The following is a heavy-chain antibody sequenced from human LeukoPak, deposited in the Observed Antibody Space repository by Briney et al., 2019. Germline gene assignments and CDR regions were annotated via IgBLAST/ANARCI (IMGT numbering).Heavy chain of an antibody. CDR2: IYSDNT. D-gene: IGHD3-22*01. Sequence: GGSLRLSCTVSGFTVSSNSMSWVRQAPGKGLEWVSFIYSDNTHYSDSAKGRFTISRDNSKNTLYLQMNSLRAEDTAVYYCTRGSIAYYYMDVWGKGTTVTISS. V-gene: IGHV3-53*01. J-gene: IGHJ6*03. CDR3: TRGSIAYYYMDV. CDR1: GFTVSSNS.